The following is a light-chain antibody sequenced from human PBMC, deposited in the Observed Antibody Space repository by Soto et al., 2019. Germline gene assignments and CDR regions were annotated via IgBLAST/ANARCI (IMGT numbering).Light chain of an antibody. CDR3: QHYDTYPP. CDR1: QTISSR. V-gene: IGKV1-5*03. Sequence: DIQMTQSPSTLSASVGDRVTITCRASQTISSRLAWYQQKPGKAPKLLIYKTSSLESGVPSRFSGSGSGTEFTHTISSLQPDDLGIYYCQHYDTYPPFGGGTKVEIK. J-gene: IGKJ4*02. CDR2: KTS.